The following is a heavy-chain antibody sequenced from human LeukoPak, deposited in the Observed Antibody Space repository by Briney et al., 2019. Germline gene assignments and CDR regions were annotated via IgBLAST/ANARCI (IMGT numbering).Heavy chain of an antibody. CDR2: ISAYNGNT. Sequence: GASVKVSCKASGYSFTSYGISWVRQAPGQGLEWMGWISAYNGNTNYAQKLQGRVTMTTDTSTSTAYMELMSLRSDDTAVYYCAREAAATGYNWFDRWGQGTLVTVSS. J-gene: IGHJ5*02. CDR1: GYSFTSYG. V-gene: IGHV1-18*01. CDR3: AREAAATGYNWFDR. D-gene: IGHD1-26*01.